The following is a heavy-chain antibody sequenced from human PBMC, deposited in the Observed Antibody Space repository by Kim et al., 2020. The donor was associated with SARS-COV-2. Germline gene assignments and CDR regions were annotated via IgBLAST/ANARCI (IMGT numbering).Heavy chain of an antibody. J-gene: IGHJ5*02. CDR3: ARVEKELELYVGWFDP. CDR2: IYYSGST. V-gene: IGHV4-39*07. CDR1: GGSISSSSYY. Sequence: SETLSLTCTVSGGSISSSSYYWGWIRQPPGKGLEWIGSIYYSGSTYYNPSLKSRVTISVDTSKNQFSLKLSSVTAADTAVYYCARVEKELELYVGWFDPWGQGTLVTVSS. D-gene: IGHD1-7*01.